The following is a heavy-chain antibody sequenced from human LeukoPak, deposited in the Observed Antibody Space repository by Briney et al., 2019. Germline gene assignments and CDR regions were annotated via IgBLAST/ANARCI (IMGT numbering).Heavy chain of an antibody. Sequence: PGGSLRLSCAASGFTFSSYDMHWVRHATGKGLEWVSAIGTAGDTHYPGSVKGRFTISRENAKNSLYLQMNSLRAGDTAVYYCARAGPKTGTYDYWGQGTLVTVSS. CDR2: IGTAGDT. V-gene: IGHV3-13*01. CDR1: GFTFSSYD. CDR3: ARAGPKTGTYDY. D-gene: IGHD1/OR15-1a*01. J-gene: IGHJ4*02.